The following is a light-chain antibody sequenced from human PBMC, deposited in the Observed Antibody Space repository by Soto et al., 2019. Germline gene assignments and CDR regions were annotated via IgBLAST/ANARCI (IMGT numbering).Light chain of an antibody. CDR1: SSDVGDYNY. J-gene: IGLJ1*01. CDR3: CSYAGNYYV. Sequence: QSALTQPRSVSGSPGQSVTISCTGTSSDVGDYNYVSWYQQHPGKAPKLMIYDVSKRPSGVPDRFSGSKSGNTASLTISGLQAEDEADYYCCSYAGNYYVFGTGTKFTVL. CDR2: DVS. V-gene: IGLV2-11*01.